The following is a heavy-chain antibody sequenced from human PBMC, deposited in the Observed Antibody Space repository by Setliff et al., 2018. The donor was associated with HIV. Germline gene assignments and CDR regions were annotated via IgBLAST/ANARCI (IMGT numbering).Heavy chain of an antibody. Sequence: SATLSLTCTVSGGSVNDFYCNWIRQPPGKGPEWTGYIHSSGSTIYNPSLKSRITISLDTSKEQFSLELSSATAADTAVYYCATLEHSGGNFPAYWGQGSLVTVSS. V-gene: IGHV4-4*09. CDR1: GGSVNDFY. D-gene: IGHD2-21*02. CDR3: ATLEHSGGNFPAY. CDR2: IHSSGST. J-gene: IGHJ4*02.